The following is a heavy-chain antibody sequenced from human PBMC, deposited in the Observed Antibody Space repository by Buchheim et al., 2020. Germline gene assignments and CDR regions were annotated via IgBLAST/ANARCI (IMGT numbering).Heavy chain of an antibody. V-gene: IGHV3-7*05. J-gene: IGHJ6*02. D-gene: IGHD6-13*01. Sequence: EVQLVESGGGLVQPGGSLRLSCAASGFTFSSYWMSWVRQAPGKGLEWVANIKQDGSEKYYVDSVKGRFTISRDNAKNSLYLQMNSLRAEDTAVYYCARVQSSYSSSWYYYYGMDVWGQGTT. CDR2: IKQDGSEK. CDR1: GFTFSSYW. CDR3: ARVQSSYSSSWYYYYGMDV.